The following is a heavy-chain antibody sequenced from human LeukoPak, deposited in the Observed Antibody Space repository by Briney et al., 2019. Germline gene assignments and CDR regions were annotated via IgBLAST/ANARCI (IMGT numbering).Heavy chain of an antibody. V-gene: IGHV3-30*02. CDR3: AKDGTFGELSNPDY. D-gene: IGHD3-10*01. CDR1: GFTFSSYG. Sequence: GGSLRLSCAASGFTFSSYGMHWVRQAPGKGLEWVAFIRYDGSNKYYADSVKGRFTISRDNSKNTLYLQMNSLRAEDTAVYYCAKDGTFGELSNPDYWGQGTLVTVSS. CDR2: IRYDGSNK. J-gene: IGHJ4*02.